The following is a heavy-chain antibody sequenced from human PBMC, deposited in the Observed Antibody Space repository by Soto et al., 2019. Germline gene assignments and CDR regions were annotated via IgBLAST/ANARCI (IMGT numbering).Heavy chain of an antibody. V-gene: IGHV3-23*01. CDR1: GFTFSSYA. J-gene: IGHJ4*02. CDR2: ISGSGGST. D-gene: IGHD1-26*01. Sequence: EVQLLESGGGLVQPGGSLRLSCAASGFTFSSYAMSWVRQAPGKGLEWVSAISGSGGSTYYADSVKGRFTISRDNSKNTLYLEMNSLRAEDTAVYYCAKGGDSGSYYGLWYFDYWGQGTLVTVSS. CDR3: AKGGDSGSYYGLWYFDY.